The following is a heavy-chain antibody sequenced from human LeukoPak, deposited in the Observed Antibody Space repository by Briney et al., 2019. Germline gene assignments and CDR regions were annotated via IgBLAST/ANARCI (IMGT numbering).Heavy chain of an antibody. Sequence: PGGSLRLSCAASGFTFSTYSMNWVRQAPGKGLEWVSSISSNSYYIYHAGSVKGRFTISRDNAKNSLYLQMNSLRAEDTAVYYCASSPQDYYGSGEGAFDFWGQGTMVSVSS. J-gene: IGHJ3*01. CDR3: ASSPQDYYGSGEGAFDF. CDR1: GFTFSTYS. CDR2: ISSNSYYI. D-gene: IGHD3-10*01. V-gene: IGHV3-21*01.